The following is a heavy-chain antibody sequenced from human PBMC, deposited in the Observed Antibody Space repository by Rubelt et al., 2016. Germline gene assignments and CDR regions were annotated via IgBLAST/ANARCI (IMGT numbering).Heavy chain of an antibody. V-gene: IGHV4-61*01. CDR1: GYSISSGYY. J-gene: IGHJ4*02. CDR3: ARSDSSGYYFVY. Sequence: QVQLQESGPGLVKPSETLSLICTVSGYSISSGYYWGWIRQPPGKGLEWIGYIYYSGSTTYNPSLKSRVTISLDTSKNQFCLFMSFVSAADTAMYYCARSDSSGYYFVYWGPGTRVTVSS. D-gene: IGHD3-22*01. CDR2: IYYSGST.